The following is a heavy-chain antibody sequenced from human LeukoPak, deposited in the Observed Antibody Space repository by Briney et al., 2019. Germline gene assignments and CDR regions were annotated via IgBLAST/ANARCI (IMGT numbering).Heavy chain of an antibody. D-gene: IGHD4-17*01. J-gene: IGHJ4*02. CDR3: ARGYGDIVLLDY. CDR2: IYYSGST. Sequence: SETLSLTCAVYGGSFSGYYWSWIRQPPGKGLEWIGYIYYSGSTNYNPSLKSRVTISVDTSKNQFSLKLSSVTAADTAVYYCARGYGDIVLLDYWGQGTLVTVSS. CDR1: GGSFSGYY. V-gene: IGHV4-59*08.